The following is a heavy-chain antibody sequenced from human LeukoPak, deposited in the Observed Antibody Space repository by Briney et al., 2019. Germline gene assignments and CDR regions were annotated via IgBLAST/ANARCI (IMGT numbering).Heavy chain of an antibody. J-gene: IGHJ6*02. D-gene: IGHD6-19*01. CDR1: GGSFSGYY. CDR3: ARGRLKQWLVRYADYYYGMDV. CDR2: INHSGST. V-gene: IGHV4-34*01. Sequence: KPSETLSLTCAVYGGSFSGYYWRWIRQPPGKGLEWIGEINHSGSTNYNPSLKGRVTISVDTSKNQFSLKLSSVTAADTAVYYCARGRLKQWLVRYADYYYGMDVWGQGTTVTVSS.